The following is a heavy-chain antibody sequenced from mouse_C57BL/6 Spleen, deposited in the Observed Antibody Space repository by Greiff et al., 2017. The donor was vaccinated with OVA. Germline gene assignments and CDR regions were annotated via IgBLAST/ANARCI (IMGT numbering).Heavy chain of an antibody. J-gene: IGHJ4*01. CDR1: GYTFTDYY. D-gene: IGHD2-4*01. Sequence: VQLQQSGPELVKPGASVKISCKASGYTFTDYYMNWVKQSHGKSLEWIGDINPNNGGTSYNQKFKGKATLTVDKSSSTAYMELRSLTSEDSAVYYCARWGLRLTMDYWGQGTSVTVSS. V-gene: IGHV1-26*01. CDR2: INPNNGGT. CDR3: ARWGLRLTMDY.